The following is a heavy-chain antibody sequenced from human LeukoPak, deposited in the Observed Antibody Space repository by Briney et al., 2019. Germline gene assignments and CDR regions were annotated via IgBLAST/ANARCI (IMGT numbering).Heavy chain of an antibody. CDR1: GFTFSDYY. V-gene: IGHV3-11*01. CDR2: ISTSSSTI. J-gene: IGHJ4*02. Sequence: GSLRLSCAASGFTFSDYYMNWIRQAPGKGLEWISCISTSSSTIYYADSVKGRFTISRDNAKNSLYLQMDSLSAEDTAVYYCARPSGSYVPFDYWGQGTLVTVSS. CDR3: ARPSGSYVPFDY. D-gene: IGHD1-26*01.